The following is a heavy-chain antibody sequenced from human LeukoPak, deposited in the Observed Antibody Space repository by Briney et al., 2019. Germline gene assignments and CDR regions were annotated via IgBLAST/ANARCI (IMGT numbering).Heavy chain of an antibody. J-gene: IGHJ4*02. Sequence: PGGSLRLSFAASGFTFYDYAMHWVRQAPGKGLGGVSLISGDGGSTYYADSVKGRFTISRDNSKNSLYLQMNSLRTEDTALYYCAKTSTNYYDSSEFGYWGQGTLVTVSS. V-gene: IGHV3-43*02. D-gene: IGHD3-22*01. CDR2: ISGDGGST. CDR3: AKTSTNYYDSSEFGY. CDR1: GFTFYDYA.